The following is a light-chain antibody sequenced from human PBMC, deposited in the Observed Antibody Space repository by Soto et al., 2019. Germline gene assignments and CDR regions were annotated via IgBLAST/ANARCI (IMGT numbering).Light chain of an antibody. CDR3: AAWDDSLSGLYV. V-gene: IGLV1-47*01. Sequence: QAVVTQPPSASGTPGQRVTISCSGSSSNIGSNYVYWYQQLPGTAPKLLIYRNNQRPSGVPDRFSGSKSGTSASLAISGLRSEAEADYYCAAWDDSLSGLYVFGTGTKLTVL. J-gene: IGLJ1*01. CDR2: RNN. CDR1: SSNIGSNY.